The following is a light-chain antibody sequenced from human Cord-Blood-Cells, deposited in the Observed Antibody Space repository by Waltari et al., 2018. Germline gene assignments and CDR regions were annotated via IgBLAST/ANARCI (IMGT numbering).Light chain of an antibody. Sequence: DIVMTQSPLSLPVPPGEPASISCSSSQSLLHSNAYNYLDWYLQTPGQSPQLLIYLGSNRASGVPDRFSGSGSGTDCTLKISRVEAEDVGVYYCMQALQTPPTFGQGTKLEIK. CDR3: MQALQTPPT. J-gene: IGKJ2*01. CDR1: QSLLHSNAYNY. CDR2: LGS. V-gene: IGKV2-28*01.